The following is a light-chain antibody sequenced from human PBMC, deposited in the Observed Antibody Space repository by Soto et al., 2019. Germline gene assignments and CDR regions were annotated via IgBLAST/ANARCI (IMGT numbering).Light chain of an antibody. CDR3: QQYGSSLT. Sequence: TQSPGTLSLSPGERATLACRASKSVSNYVAWYQQKSGQPPRLLIYGASSRASGIPDRFSGSGSGTDFTLTISRVEPEDFALYYCQQYGSSLTFGLGTKVDIK. CDR2: GAS. CDR1: KSVSNY. V-gene: IGKV3-20*01. J-gene: IGKJ1*01.